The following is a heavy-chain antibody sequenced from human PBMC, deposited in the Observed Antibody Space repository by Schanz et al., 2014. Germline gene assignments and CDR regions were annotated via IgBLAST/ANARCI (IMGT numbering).Heavy chain of an antibody. CDR3: ARDGYRNGRPFDH. D-gene: IGHD5-18*01. CDR1: GFTFSDYY. CDR2: ISHNSHYT. Sequence: VQLVESGGGLVQPGGSLRLSCAASGFTFSDYYMSWIRQAPGKGLEWVSYISHNSHYTTYADSVKGRFTISRDTAENSVYLQMNSLRAEDTAVYYCARDGYRNGRPFDHWGQGTLVTVS. V-gene: IGHV3-11*06. J-gene: IGHJ4*02.